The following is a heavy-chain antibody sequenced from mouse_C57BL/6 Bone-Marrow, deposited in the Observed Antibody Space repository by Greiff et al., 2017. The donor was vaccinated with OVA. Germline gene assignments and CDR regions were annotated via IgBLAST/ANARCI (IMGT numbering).Heavy chain of an antibody. Sequence: EVQGVESGPVLAKPGASVKMSCKASGYTFTDYYMNWVKQSHGKSLEWIGVINPSNGGTSYNQKFKGKATLTVDKSSSTAYMELNSLTSEDSADYYCARGAITTVEAIDYWGQGTTLTVSS. V-gene: IGHV1-19*01. CDR3: ARGAITTVEAIDY. CDR1: GYTFTDYY. J-gene: IGHJ2*01. CDR2: INPSNGGT. D-gene: IGHD1-1*01.